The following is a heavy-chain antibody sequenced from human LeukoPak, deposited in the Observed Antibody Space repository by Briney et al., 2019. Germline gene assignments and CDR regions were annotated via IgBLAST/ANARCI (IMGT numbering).Heavy chain of an antibody. CDR3: ARKGFSSYFFPTSQYNWFDP. D-gene: IGHD3-22*01. Sequence: SETLSLTCTVSGDPFTSSSYYWAWIRQPPGKGLEWIGSMFYTGTTYYNPALKSRVTISIDTSKNQFSLKLSSVAAADTAVYYCARKGFSSYFFPTSQYNWFDPWGHGTLVTVSS. CDR1: GDPFTSSSYY. CDR2: MFYTGTT. V-gene: IGHV4-39*01. J-gene: IGHJ5*02.